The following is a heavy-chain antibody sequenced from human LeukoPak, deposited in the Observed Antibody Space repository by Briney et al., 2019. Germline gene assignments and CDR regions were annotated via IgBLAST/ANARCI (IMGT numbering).Heavy chain of an antibody. Sequence: GESLQISSKPSEYSFPTYCIGWARPLPGKGLEWMGIIYPGDSDTRYSPSFQGQVTISADKSISTAYLQWSSLKASDTAMYYCARLGGYYDSSGYYSSYWGQGTLVTVSS. D-gene: IGHD3-22*01. J-gene: IGHJ4*02. CDR1: EYSFPTYC. CDR2: IYPGDSDT. V-gene: IGHV5-51*01. CDR3: ARLGGYYDSSGYYSSY.